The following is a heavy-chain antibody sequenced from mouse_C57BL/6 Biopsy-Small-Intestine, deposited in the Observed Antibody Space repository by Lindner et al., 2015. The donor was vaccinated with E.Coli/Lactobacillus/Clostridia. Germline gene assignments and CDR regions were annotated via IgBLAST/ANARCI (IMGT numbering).Heavy chain of an antibody. Sequence: VQLQESGPELVKPGASVKISCKASGYSFTAYYMNWVKQSPEKSLEWIGEINPTTGSTTYNQKFKAKATLTVDKSSSTAYMQLKGLTSEDSAVFYCARGGVVARSFDVWGTGTTVTVSS. CDR2: INPTTGST. D-gene: IGHD1-1*01. CDR3: ARGGVVARSFDV. V-gene: IGHV1-42*01. J-gene: IGHJ1*03. CDR1: GYSFTAYY.